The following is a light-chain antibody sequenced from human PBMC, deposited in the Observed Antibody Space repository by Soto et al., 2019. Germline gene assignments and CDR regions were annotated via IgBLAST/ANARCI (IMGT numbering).Light chain of an antibody. CDR2: GAS. J-gene: IGKJ1*01. Sequence: EIVLTQAPGTLYLSPGERASLSCRASQSLSSSNYLAWYQQRPGQAPRLLIYGASNRATGIPDRFSGSGSGTDFTLTISRLEPEDFAVYYCQQYGSSPRAFGQGTKVDIK. V-gene: IGKV3-20*01. CDR3: QQYGSSPRA. CDR1: QSLSSSNY.